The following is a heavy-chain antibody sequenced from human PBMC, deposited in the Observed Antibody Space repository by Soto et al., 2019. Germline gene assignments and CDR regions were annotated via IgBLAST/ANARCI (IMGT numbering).Heavy chain of an antibody. CDR3: ARAKPDRLTGYYTHWFDP. V-gene: IGHV4-59*01. D-gene: IGHD3-9*01. CDR2: IYYSGST. CDR1: GGSISSYY. J-gene: IGHJ5*02. Sequence: PSETLSLTCTVSGGSISSYYWSWIRQPPGKGLEWIGYIYYSGSTNYNPSLKSRVTISVDTSKNQFPLKLSSVTAADTAVYYCARAKPDRLTGYYTHWFDPWGQGTLVTVS.